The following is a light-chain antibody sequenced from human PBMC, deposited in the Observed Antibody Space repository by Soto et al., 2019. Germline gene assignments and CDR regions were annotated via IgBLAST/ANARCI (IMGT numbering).Light chain of an antibody. Sequence: DIQMTQSSSSLSAYVRDRVTSTSQASQNINNYLNWYQQKPGRAPKLLIYDASNLEAGVPSRFRGSGSGTDFTFTISRLQPEDIATYYCQQYENLPTFGQGTRLEIK. V-gene: IGKV1-33*01. CDR1: QNINNY. CDR2: DAS. J-gene: IGKJ5*01. CDR3: QQYENLPT.